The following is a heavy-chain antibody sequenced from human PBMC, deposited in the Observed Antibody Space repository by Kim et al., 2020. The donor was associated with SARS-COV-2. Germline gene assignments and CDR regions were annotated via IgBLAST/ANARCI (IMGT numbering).Heavy chain of an antibody. J-gene: IGHJ5*02. Sequence: ASVKVSCKASGYSFTDHAIHWVRQAPGQRLEWMGWINAAYGDTKYSQKFQNRVTFTRDTSANTAYMELSSLRSEDTAVFYCASDRYTYGFAENYFDPWGQGTLVTVSS. CDR2: INAAYGDT. CDR3: ASDRYTYGFAENYFDP. V-gene: IGHV1-3*01. D-gene: IGHD5-18*01. CDR1: GYSFTDHA.